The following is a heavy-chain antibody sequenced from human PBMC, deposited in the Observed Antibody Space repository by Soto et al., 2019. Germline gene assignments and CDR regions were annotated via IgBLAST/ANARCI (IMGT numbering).Heavy chain of an antibody. CDR1: GFSLSNARMG. CDR3: ARTLGSYYYYGMDV. Sequence: QVTLKESGPVLVKPTETLTLTCTVSGFSLSNARMGVSWIRQPTGKALEWLAHIFSNDEKSYSTSLKSRLTISKDTSKSQVVLTMTNMDPVDTATYYCARTLGSYYYYGMDVWGQGTTVTVSS. J-gene: IGHJ6*02. D-gene: IGHD6-13*01. V-gene: IGHV2-26*01. CDR2: IFSNDEK.